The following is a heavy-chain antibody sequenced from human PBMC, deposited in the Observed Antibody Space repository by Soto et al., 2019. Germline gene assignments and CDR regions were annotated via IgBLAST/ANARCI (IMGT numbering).Heavy chain of an antibody. CDR3: ARFSGGSYNTYYFYYGMDV. V-gene: IGHV1-18*04. CDR1: GYTLTGYR. Sequence: ASLKLARTAAGYTLTGYRSSRLRQTPEQGLDWMGWISAYNGNTKYAQDLQGRVTMTTDTSTSTAYMELRSLRSDDTAMYYCARFSGGSYNTYYFYYGMDVWGQGTTGTVSS. D-gene: IGHD2-15*01. J-gene: IGHJ6*02. CDR2: ISAYNGNT.